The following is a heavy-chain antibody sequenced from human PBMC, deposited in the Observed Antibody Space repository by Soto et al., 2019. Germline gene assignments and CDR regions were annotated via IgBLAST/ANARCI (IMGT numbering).Heavy chain of an antibody. CDR1: GFTFSSYW. D-gene: IGHD6-13*01. Sequence: EVQLVESGGGLVQPGGSLRLSCVDSGFTFSSYWMSWVRQAPVKGLEWVGNIKQDGSEENYVDSVKGRFTISRDKAKNSMYLQMNSLRVEDTAVYYCARIAASGRGWDVWGQGTTVGVSS. CDR3: ARIAASGRGWDV. CDR2: IKQDGSEE. J-gene: IGHJ6*02. V-gene: IGHV3-7*01.